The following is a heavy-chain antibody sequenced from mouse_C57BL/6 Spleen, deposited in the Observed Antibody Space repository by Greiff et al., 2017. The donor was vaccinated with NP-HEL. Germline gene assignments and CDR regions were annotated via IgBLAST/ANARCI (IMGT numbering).Heavy chain of an antibody. D-gene: IGHD2-1*01. J-gene: IGHJ3*01. CDR1: GYTFTSYW. CDR2: IDPSDSYT. V-gene: IGHV1-69*01. Sequence: QVQLQQPGAELVMPGASVKLSCKASGYTFTSYWMHWVKQRPGQGLEWIGEIDPSDSYTNYNQKFKGKSTLTVDKSSSTAYMQLSSLTSEDSAVYYCARPLLDWFAYWGQGTLVTVSA. CDR3: ARPLLDWFAY.